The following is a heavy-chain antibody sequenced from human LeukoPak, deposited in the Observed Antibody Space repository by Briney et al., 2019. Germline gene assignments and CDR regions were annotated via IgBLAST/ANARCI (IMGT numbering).Heavy chain of an antibody. Sequence: KAGGSLRLSCAASGFTFSSYSMNWVRQAPGKGLEWVSSISSSSSYIYYADSVKGRFTISRDNAKNSLYLQMNSLRAEDTAVYYCASRGIAVAGTKLSPDYWGQGTLVTVSS. CDR1: GFTFSSYS. V-gene: IGHV3-21*01. CDR3: ASRGIAVAGTKLSPDY. J-gene: IGHJ4*02. CDR2: ISSSSSYI. D-gene: IGHD6-13*01.